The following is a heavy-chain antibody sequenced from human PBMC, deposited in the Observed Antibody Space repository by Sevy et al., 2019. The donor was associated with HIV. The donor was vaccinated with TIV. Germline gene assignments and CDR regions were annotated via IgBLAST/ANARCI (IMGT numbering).Heavy chain of an antibody. D-gene: IGHD6-13*01. CDR1: GYSFTSYW. CDR3: ARQFDTAAGIGDAFDI. CDR2: IYPGDSDT. Sequence: GESLKISCKGSGYSFTSYWIGWVRQMPGKGLEWMGIIYPGDSDTRYSPSFQGQVTISADKSISTAYLQWSSLKASDTAMYYCARQFDTAAGIGDAFDIWGQWTMVTVSS. J-gene: IGHJ3*02. V-gene: IGHV5-51*01.